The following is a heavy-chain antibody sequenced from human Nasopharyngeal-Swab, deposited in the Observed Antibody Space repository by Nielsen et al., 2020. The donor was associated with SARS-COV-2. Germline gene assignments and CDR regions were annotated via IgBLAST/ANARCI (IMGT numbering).Heavy chain of an antibody. Sequence: GGSLRLSCAASGFTFTDYTMHWVRQPPGQGLEWVAIMSYNGSNRYYADSVKGRFTFSRDNSKNTLYLQMTSLRDEDTAVYYCARGSRRAIVGATAYWGQGTLVTVSS. CDR3: ARGSRRAIVGATAY. J-gene: IGHJ4*02. CDR2: MSYNGSNR. CDR1: GFTFTDYT. D-gene: IGHD1-26*01. V-gene: IGHV3-30*14.